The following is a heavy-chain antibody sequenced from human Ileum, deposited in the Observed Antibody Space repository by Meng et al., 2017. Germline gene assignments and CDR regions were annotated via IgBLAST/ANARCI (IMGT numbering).Heavy chain of an antibody. CDR2: ISESGAVV. J-gene: IGHJ1*01. CDR1: GFTFESHA. Sequence: GESLKISCAASGFTFESHALSWVRQAPGTGLEWVSAISESGAVVYYSDSVRGRFTVSRDNSKDTLYLQLNSLRAEDTAVYYCAKALGKYDGSNLFHRTFQ. D-gene: IGHD3-22*01. V-gene: IGHV3-23*01. CDR3: AKALGKYDGSNLFHRTFQ.